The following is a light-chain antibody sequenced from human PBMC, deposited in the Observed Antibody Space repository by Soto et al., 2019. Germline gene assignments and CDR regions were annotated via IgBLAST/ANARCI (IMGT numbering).Light chain of an antibody. J-gene: IGKJ1*01. CDR3: QNFNSYPWT. Sequence: DIQMTHSPSTLSASVVDRVTITCRASQSISSWLAWYQQKPGKAPKLLIYDASSLESGVPSRFSGSGSGTEITLTISSLQPDDFATYYCQNFNSYPWTFGQGTKVDIK. V-gene: IGKV1-5*01. CDR2: DAS. CDR1: QSISSW.